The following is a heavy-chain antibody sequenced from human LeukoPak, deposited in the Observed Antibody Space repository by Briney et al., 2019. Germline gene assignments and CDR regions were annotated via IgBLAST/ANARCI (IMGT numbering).Heavy chain of an antibody. CDR2: ISGSGGST. V-gene: IGHV3-23*01. J-gene: IGHJ5*02. CDR3: AKDVYSSSWPSYNWFDP. Sequence: PGGSLRLSCAASGFTFSSYAMSWVRQAPGKGLEWVSAISGSGGSTYCADSVKGRFTISRDNSKNTLCLQMNSLRAEDTAVYYCAKDVYSSSWPSYNWFDPWGQGTLVTVSS. CDR1: GFTFSSYA. D-gene: IGHD6-13*01.